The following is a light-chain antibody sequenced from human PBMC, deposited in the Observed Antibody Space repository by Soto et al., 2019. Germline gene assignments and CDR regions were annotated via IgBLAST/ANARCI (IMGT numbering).Light chain of an antibody. CDR3: CSYAGSYTYV. CDR2: DVS. J-gene: IGLJ1*01. V-gene: IGLV2-11*01. Sequence: VLTQPRSVSGSPGQSVTISCTGTSGDVGGYNYVSWYQQHPGKAPKLMIYDVSKRPSGVPDRFSGSKSGNTASLTISGLQAEDEADYYCCSYAGSYTYVFGTGDQGHRP. CDR1: SGDVGGYNY.